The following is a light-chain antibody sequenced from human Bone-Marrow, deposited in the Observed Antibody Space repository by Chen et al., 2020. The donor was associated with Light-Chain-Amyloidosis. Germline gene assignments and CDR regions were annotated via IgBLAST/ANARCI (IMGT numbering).Light chain of an antibody. CDR1: GLPTKH. V-gene: IGLV3-25*03. J-gene: IGLJ2*01. CDR3: QSADSSGTYEVI. CDR2: RDT. Sequence: SYYLTPPPSLSVSPGQTASITRSGDGLPTKHAYWYQQKPGQAPVLVIHRDTERPSGISERFSGSSSGTTATLTISGVQAEDEADYHCQSADSSGTYEVIFGGGTKLTVL.